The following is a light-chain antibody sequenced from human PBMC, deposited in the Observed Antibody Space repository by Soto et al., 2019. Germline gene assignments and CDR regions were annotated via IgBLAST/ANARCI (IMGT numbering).Light chain of an antibody. Sequence: EIVMTQSPATLSVSPGKSATLSCRASESVGSNLAWFQQIPGQAPRLLIYGASTRATGIPARFSGSGSGTEFTLTISSLQSEDFAVYYCQQYNNWPRTFXQGTKVDIK. CDR3: QQYNNWPRT. V-gene: IGKV3-15*01. CDR2: GAS. CDR1: ESVGSN. J-gene: IGKJ1*01.